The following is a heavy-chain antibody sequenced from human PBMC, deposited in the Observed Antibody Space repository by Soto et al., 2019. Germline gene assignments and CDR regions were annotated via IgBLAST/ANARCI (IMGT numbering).Heavy chain of an antibody. CDR2: IKQDGSEK. CDR3: ARAGRITIFSTGYPLNAFDI. V-gene: IGHV3-7*01. Sequence: EVQLVDSGGGLVQPGGSLRLSCAACGFTFSSYWMSWVRQAPGKGLEWVANIKQDGSEKYYVDSVKGRFTISRDNAKNSLYLQMNSLRAEDTAVYYCARAGRITIFSTGYPLNAFDIWGQGTMVTVSS. J-gene: IGHJ3*02. D-gene: IGHD3-9*01. CDR1: GFTFSSYW.